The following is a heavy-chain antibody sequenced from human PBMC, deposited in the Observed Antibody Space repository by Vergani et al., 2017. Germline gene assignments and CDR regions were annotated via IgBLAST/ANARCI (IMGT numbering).Heavy chain of an antibody. D-gene: IGHD6-6*01. CDR1: GMSISNNNYY. CDR2: IYDSRNN. V-gene: IGHV4-39*01. Sequence: QLQLQESGPRLVKPSETLSLTCSLSGMSISNNNYYWGWIRQPPGKGLEWIGSIYDSRNNNYSPSLKSRVSISVDTSKNQFSLNLTAVTAADTAVYYCARHLRQLARNDVFDIWGHGTLVTVSS. CDR3: ARHLRQLARNDVFDI. J-gene: IGHJ3*02.